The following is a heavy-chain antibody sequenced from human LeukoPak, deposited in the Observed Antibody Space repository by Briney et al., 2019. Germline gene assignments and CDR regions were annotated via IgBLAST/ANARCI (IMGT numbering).Heavy chain of an antibody. Sequence: SETLSLTCTVSGGSISSSSYFWGWIRQPPGKGLEWIGNIYYTGSTSYNPSLKSRSTISVDTSKTQFSLKLAAVTAADTDVYHCARHELLWFGELYLWGQGTLVTVSS. CDR2: IYYTGST. CDR3: ARHELLWFGELYL. D-gene: IGHD3-10*01. J-gene: IGHJ4*02. V-gene: IGHV4-39*01. CDR1: GGSISSSSYF.